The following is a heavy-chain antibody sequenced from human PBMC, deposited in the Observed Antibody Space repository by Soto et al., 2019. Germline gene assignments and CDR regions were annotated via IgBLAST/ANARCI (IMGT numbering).Heavy chain of an antibody. V-gene: IGHV3-21*01. CDR3: ARDPTGIAAAAAYAFDI. J-gene: IGHJ3*02. CDR1: GFTFSSYS. D-gene: IGHD6-13*01. Sequence: SLRLSCAASGFTFSSYSMNWVRQAPGKGLEWVSSISSSSSYIYYADSVKGRFTISRDNAKNSPYLQMNSLRAEDTAVYYCARDPTGIAAAAAYAFDIWGQGTMVTVSS. CDR2: ISSSSSYI.